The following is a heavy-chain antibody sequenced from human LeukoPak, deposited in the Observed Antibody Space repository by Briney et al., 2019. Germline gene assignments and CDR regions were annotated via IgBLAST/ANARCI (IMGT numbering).Heavy chain of an antibody. CDR1: GFTFSSYS. D-gene: IGHD6-6*01. V-gene: IGHV3-21*01. CDR3: AAGYSSSSGSNGY. J-gene: IGHJ4*02. CDR2: ISSSSSYT. Sequence: GGSLRLSCAASGFTFSSYSMNWVRQAPGKGLEWVSSISSSSSYTYYADSVKGRFTISRDNAKNSLYLQMNSLRAEDTAVYYCAAGYSSSSGSNGYWGQGTLVTVSS.